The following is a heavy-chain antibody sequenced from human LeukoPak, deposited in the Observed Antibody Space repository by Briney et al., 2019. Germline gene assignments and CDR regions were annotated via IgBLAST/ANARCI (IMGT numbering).Heavy chain of an antibody. D-gene: IGHD6-19*01. CDR2: INHSGST. V-gene: IGHV4-34*01. CDR3: ARNLYSSVTYWYFDL. CDR1: GGSFSGYY. J-gene: IGHJ2*01. Sequence: SETLSLTCAVYGGSFSGYYWSWIRQPPGKGLEWIGEINHSGSTNYNPSLKSRVTVSVDTSKNQFSLKLRSVTAADTAVYYCARNLYSSVTYWYFDLWGRGTLVTVSS.